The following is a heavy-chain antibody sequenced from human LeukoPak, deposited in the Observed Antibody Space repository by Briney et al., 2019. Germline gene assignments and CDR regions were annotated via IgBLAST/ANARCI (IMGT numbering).Heavy chain of an antibody. CDR1: GLSFSSFA. CDR3: AKASWVSSTDAVR. CDR2: IRGSGET. J-gene: IGHJ4*02. D-gene: IGHD3-16*01. V-gene: IGHV3-23*01. Sequence: GGSLRLSCAASGLSFSSFAMSWVRQGPARGLEWISSIRGSGETFYADSVKGRFTLSSDSSRNTVYFQLNNLRVEDTAIYYCAKASWVSSTDAVRWGQGTLVSVSS.